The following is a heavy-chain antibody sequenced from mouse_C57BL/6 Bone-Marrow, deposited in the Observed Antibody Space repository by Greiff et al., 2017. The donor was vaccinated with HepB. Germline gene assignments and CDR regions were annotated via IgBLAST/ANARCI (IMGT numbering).Heavy chain of an antibody. Sequence: EVQLQQSGAELVRPGASVKLSCTASGFNIKDDYMHWVKQRPEQGLEWIGWIDPENGDTEYASKFQGKATITADTSSNTAYLQLSSLTSEDTAVYYCTTFTTVVDYWGQGTTLTVSS. D-gene: IGHD1-1*01. CDR1: GFNIKDDY. V-gene: IGHV14-4*01. CDR3: TTFTTVVDY. CDR2: IDPENGDT. J-gene: IGHJ2*01.